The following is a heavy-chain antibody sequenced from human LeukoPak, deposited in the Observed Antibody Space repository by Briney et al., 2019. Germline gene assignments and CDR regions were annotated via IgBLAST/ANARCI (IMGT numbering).Heavy chain of an antibody. J-gene: IGHJ5*02. Sequence: GGSLRLSCAASGFTFSTNWMHWVRQAPGKGLVWVSRINPDGSMTNYADSVRGRFTISRDNAKNTLYLQMNSLRSDDTAVYYCARPSGWEYGFDPWGQGTLVTVSS. CDR2: INPDGSMT. D-gene: IGHD1-26*01. V-gene: IGHV3-74*01. CDR1: GFTFSTNW. CDR3: ARPSGWEYGFDP.